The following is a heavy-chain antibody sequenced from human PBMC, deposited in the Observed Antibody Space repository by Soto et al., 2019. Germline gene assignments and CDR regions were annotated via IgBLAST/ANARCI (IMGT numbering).Heavy chain of an antibody. CDR1: GFTFSNYA. V-gene: IGHV3-23*01. D-gene: IGHD3-10*01. Sequence: PGGSLRLSCAASGFTFSNYAMSWVRQAPGKGLEWVSGISGNDGSAYYADSVEGRFTISRDNSKSTLYLQMNSLRAEDTAVFYCAKSTVVRPGETNYYDMDVWGKGTTVTVSS. CDR3: AKSTVVRPGETNYYDMDV. J-gene: IGHJ6*03. CDR2: ISGNDGSA.